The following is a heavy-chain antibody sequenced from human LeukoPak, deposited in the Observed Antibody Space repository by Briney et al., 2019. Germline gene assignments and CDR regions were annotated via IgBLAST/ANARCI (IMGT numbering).Heavy chain of an antibody. CDR1: GFTFSSYA. Sequence: GGSLRLSCAASGFTFSSYAMHWVRQAPGKGLEWVAVISYDGSNKYYADSVKGRFTISRDNSKNTLYLQMNSLRAEDTAVYYCARDRWEVPSNYYYGMDVWGQGTTVTVSS. V-gene: IGHV3-30-3*01. CDR3: ARDRWEVPSNYYYGMDV. J-gene: IGHJ6*02. CDR2: ISYDGSNK. D-gene: IGHD1-26*01.